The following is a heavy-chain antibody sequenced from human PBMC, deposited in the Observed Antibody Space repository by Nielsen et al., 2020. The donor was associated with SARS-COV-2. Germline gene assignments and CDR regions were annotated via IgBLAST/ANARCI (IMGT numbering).Heavy chain of an antibody. D-gene: IGHD3-3*01. J-gene: IGHJ4*02. CDR3: ARVLELGTWSDY. V-gene: IGHV3-20*01. CDR1: GFTFDDYG. CDR2: INWNGGST. Sequence: GESLKISCAASGFTFDDYGMSWVRQAPGKGLEWVSGINWNGGSTGYADSVKGRFTISRDNAKNSLYLQMNSLRAEDTALYHCARVLELGTWSDYWGQGTLVTVSS.